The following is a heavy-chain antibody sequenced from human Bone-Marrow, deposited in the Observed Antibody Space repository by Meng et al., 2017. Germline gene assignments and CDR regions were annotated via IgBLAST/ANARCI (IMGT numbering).Heavy chain of an antibody. CDR3: ASNVVVTATDAFDI. Sequence: GESLKISCAASGFTFSSYTMNWVRQAPGKGLEWVSYISSSGSTIYYADSVKGRFTISRDNAKNSLYLQMNSLRAEDTAVYYCASNVVVTATDAFDIWGQGKRVT. D-gene: IGHD2-21*02. V-gene: IGHV3-48*04. CDR2: ISSSGSTI. J-gene: IGHJ3*02. CDR1: GFTFSSYT.